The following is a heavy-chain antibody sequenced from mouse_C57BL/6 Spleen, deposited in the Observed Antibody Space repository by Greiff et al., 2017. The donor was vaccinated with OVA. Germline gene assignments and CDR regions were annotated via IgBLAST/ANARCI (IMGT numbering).Heavy chain of an antibody. Sequence: EVQLQESGGGLVKPGGSLKLSCAASGFTFSDYGMHWVRQAPEKGLEWVAYISSGSSTIYYADTVKGRFTISRDNAKNTLYLQRTRRRSEDTAMYYCARAGGFADWGQGTLVTVSA. CDR2: ISSGSSTI. CDR1: GFTFSDYG. V-gene: IGHV5-17*01. CDR3: ARAGGFAD. J-gene: IGHJ3*01. D-gene: IGHD4-1*01.